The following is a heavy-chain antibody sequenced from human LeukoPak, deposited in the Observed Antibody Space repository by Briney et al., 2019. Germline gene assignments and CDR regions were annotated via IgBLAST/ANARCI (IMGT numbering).Heavy chain of an antibody. CDR3: ARDLNYYDSSGYYNWFDP. J-gene: IGHJ5*02. CDR1: GGSISSSSYY. V-gene: IGHV4-61*01. D-gene: IGHD3-22*01. Sequence: SETLSLTCTVSGGSISSSSYYWGWIRQPPGKGLEWIGYIYYSGSTNYNPSLKSRVTISVDTSKNQFSLNLSSVTAADTAVYYCARDLNYYDSSGYYNWFDPWGQGTLVTVSS. CDR2: IYYSGST.